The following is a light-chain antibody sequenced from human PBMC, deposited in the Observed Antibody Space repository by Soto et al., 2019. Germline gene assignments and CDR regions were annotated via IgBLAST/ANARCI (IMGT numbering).Light chain of an antibody. CDR3: SSYAHGSIYV. V-gene: IGLV2-8*01. CDR2: DVT. CDR1: SSDIGGYNS. Sequence: QSVLTQSPSASGSPGQSVTISCTGTSSDIGGYNSVSWYQQHPGKAPKVMIYDVTKRPSGVPDRFSGSKSGNTASLTVSALQAEDEADYYCSSYAHGSIYVFGTGTKVTVL. J-gene: IGLJ1*01.